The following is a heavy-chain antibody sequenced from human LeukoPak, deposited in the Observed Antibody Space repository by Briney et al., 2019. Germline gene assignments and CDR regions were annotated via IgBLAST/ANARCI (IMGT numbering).Heavy chain of an antibody. CDR1: GYRFNSNW. CDR2: IYPADSDT. D-gene: IGHD6-19*01. J-gene: IGHJ4*02. Sequence: GESLKISCKPSGYRFNSNWIGWVRQVPGKGLEWLGMIYPADSDTRYSPSVQGRVTISVDKSNSTAYLQWNTLKASDTAMYYCARQEGQWLDFDYWGQGTLVTVSS. V-gene: IGHV5-51*01. CDR3: ARQEGQWLDFDY.